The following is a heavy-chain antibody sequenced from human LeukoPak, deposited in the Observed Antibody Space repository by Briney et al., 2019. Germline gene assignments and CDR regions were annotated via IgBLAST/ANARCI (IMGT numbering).Heavy chain of an antibody. D-gene: IGHD5-18*01. CDR1: GFAFSSYW. CDR2: INQGGSDQ. Sequence: PGGSLRLSCAASGFAFSSYWMSWVRQAPGKGLGWVANINQGGSDQRYAGSVKGRFTISRDNSKKSLDLQLNSLRVEDSAMYFCARGQYGYGYPHFDYWGQGILVTVSA. V-gene: IGHV3-7*01. CDR3: ARGQYGYGYPHFDY. J-gene: IGHJ4*02.